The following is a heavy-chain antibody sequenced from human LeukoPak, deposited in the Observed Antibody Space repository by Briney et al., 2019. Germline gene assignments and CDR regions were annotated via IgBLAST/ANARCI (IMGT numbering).Heavy chain of an antibody. CDR3: ARDITYYDSSGAMAG. CDR2: INPNSGGT. D-gene: IGHD3-22*01. CDR1: GYTFTGHY. Sequence: GASVKVSCKASGYTFTGHYMHWVRQAPGQGLEWMGWINPNSGGTNYAQKFQGRVTMTRDTSISTAYMELSRLRSDDTAVYYCARDITYYDSSGAMAGWGQGTLVTVSS. V-gene: IGHV1-2*02. J-gene: IGHJ4*02.